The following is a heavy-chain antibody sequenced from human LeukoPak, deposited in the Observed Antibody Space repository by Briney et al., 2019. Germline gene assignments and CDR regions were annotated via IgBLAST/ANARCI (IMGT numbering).Heavy chain of an antibody. CDR1: GYTFTSYY. J-gene: IGHJ4*02. D-gene: IGHD3-22*01. Sequence: VASVKVSCKASGYTFTSYYMHWVRQAPGQGLEWMGIINPSGGSTSYAQKFQGRVTMTRDTSTSTVYMELSSLRSEDTAVYYCARDRRAYYCDSSGYYYAGYWGQGTLVTVSS. V-gene: IGHV1-46*03. CDR3: ARDRRAYYCDSSGYYYAGY. CDR2: INPSGGST.